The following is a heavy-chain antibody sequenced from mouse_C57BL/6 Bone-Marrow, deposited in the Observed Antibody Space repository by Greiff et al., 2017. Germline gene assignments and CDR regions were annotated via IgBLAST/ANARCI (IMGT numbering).Heavy chain of an antibody. D-gene: IGHD3-3*01. V-gene: IGHV1-64*01. Sequence: VQLQQPGAELVKPGASVKLSCKASGYTFTSYWMHWVKQRPGQGLEWMGMIHPNSGSTNYNEKFKSKATLTVDKSSSTAYMQLRILTSEDSAVYYCARGVSSCLYAMDYWGQGTSVTVSS. CDR1: GYTFTSYW. CDR2: IHPNSGST. CDR3: ARGVSSCLYAMDY. J-gene: IGHJ4*01.